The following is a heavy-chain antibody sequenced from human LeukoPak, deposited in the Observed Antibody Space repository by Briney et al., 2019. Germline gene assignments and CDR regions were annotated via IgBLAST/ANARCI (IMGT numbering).Heavy chain of an antibody. J-gene: IGHJ4*02. CDR1: GFTFSNYA. CDR2: ISRSTSSI. V-gene: IGHV3-48*01. Sequence: GGSLRLSCAASGFTFSNYAMNWVRQAPGKGLEWVSHISRSTSSIYYTDSVKGRFTISRDNAKNSLYLQMNSLRAEDTAVYYCASTILWFGELPSLPLDYWGQRTLVTVSS. D-gene: IGHD3-10*01. CDR3: ASTILWFGELPSLPLDY.